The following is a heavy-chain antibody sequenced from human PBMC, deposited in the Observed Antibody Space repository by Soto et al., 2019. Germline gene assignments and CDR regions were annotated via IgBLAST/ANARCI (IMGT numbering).Heavy chain of an antibody. CDR2: IWYDGSNK. CDR1: GFTFSSYG. Sequence: GGSLRLSCAASGFTFSSYGMHWVRQAPGKGLEWVAVIWYDGSNKYYADSVKGRFTISRDNSKNTLYLQMNSLRAEDTAVYYCAREGGQQQLVRYYYYMDGWGKGTKVTVSS. CDR3: AREGGQQQLVRYYYYMDG. V-gene: IGHV3-33*01. J-gene: IGHJ6*03. D-gene: IGHD6-13*01.